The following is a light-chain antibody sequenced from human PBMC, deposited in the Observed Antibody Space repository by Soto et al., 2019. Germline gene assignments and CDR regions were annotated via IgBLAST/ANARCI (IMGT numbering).Light chain of an antibody. CDR2: GAS. CDR3: QQYSSSRET. J-gene: IGKJ1*01. Sequence: EIVLTQSPGTLSLSPGERATLSCRASQSVSSSYLAWYQQKPGQAPRLLIYGASSRATGIPDRFSGSGSGTDFTLTISRLEPEDFAVYYCQQYSSSRETYGQGTKVDTK. CDR1: QSVSSSY. V-gene: IGKV3-20*01.